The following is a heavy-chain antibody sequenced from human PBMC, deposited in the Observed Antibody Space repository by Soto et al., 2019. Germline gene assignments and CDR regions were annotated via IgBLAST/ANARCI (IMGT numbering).Heavy chain of an antibody. D-gene: IGHD3-22*01. Sequence: QVQLVPSGAEVKKPGASVKVSCKASGYTFSNYAIHWVRQAPGQTLEWMGRINTANGNTKYAQNSQDRVSITRDTSASTAYMELSSLRSADTAVYYCARVLYYDGSGYQGDYGGQGTLGTVSS. V-gene: IGHV1-3*04. CDR3: ARVLYYDGSGYQGDY. J-gene: IGHJ4*02. CDR1: GYTFSNYA. CDR2: INTANGNT.